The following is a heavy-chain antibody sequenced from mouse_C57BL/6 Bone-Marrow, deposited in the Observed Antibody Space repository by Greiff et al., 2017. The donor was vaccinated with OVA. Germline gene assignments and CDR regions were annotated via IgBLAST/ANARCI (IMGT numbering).Heavy chain of an antibody. D-gene: IGHD1-1*01. J-gene: IGHJ1*03. Sequence: VQLQQSGAELARPGASVKLSCKASGYTFTSYGISWVKQRTGQGLEWIGEIYPRSGNTYYNEKFKGKATLTADKSSSTAYMELRSLTSEDSAVYFCARYGYGSSYWYFDVWGTGTTVTVSS. V-gene: IGHV1-81*01. CDR2: IYPRSGNT. CDR1: GYTFTSYG. CDR3: ARYGYGSSYWYFDV.